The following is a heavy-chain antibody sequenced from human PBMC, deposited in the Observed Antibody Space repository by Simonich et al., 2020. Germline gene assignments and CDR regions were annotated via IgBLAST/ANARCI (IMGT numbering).Heavy chain of an antibody. CDR1: GGSFSGYY. D-gene: IGHD1-26*01. V-gene: IGHV4-34*01. CDR2: INHSGST. Sequence: QVQLQQWGAGLLKPSETLSLTCAVYGGSFSGYYWSWIRQPPGKWLEWIGEINHSGSTNYNPSLKSRVTISVDTSKNQFSLKLSSVTAADTAVYYCAREGFSGSYYDYWGQGTLVTVSS. CDR3: AREGFSGSYYDY. J-gene: IGHJ4*02.